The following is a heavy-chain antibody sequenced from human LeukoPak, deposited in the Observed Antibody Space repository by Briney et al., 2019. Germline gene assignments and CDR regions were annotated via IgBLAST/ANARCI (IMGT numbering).Heavy chain of an antibody. J-gene: IGHJ4*02. CDR2: ISAYNGNT. V-gene: IGHV1-18*01. D-gene: IGHD6-13*01. CDR3: ARDFWVVAAAGSGPKPPFDY. CDR1: GYTFTSYG. Sequence: ASVKVSCKASGYTFTSYGISWVRQAPGQGLEWMGWISAYNGNTNYAQKLQGRVTMTTDTSTSTAYMELRSLRSDDTAVYYCARDFWVVAAAGSGPKPPFDYWGQGTLVTVSS.